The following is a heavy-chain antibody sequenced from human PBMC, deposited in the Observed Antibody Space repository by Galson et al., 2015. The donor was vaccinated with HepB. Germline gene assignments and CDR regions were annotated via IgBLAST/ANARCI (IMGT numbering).Heavy chain of an antibody. CDR2: IIPIFGTA. CDR1: GGTFSSYA. J-gene: IGHJ6*02. CDR3: ASRREYCSSTSCYYYYYYGMDV. D-gene: IGHD2-2*01. Sequence: SVKVSCKASGGTFSSYAISWVRQAPGQGLEWMGGIIPIFGTANYAQKFQGRVTITADKSTSTAYMELSSLRSEDTAVYYCASRREYCSSTSCYYYYYYGMDVWGQGTTVTVSS. V-gene: IGHV1-69*06.